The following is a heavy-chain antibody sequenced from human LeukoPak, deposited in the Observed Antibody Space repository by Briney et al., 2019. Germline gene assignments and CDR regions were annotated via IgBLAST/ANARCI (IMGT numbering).Heavy chain of an antibody. V-gene: IGHV3-7*01. CDR2: IKQDGSEK. CDR3: ASARALYSSGWYGLFDY. Sequence: GGSLRLSCAASGFTFSSYWMSWVRQTPGKGLEWVANIKQDGSEKYYVDSVKGRFTISRDNAKNSLYLQMNSLRAEDAAVYYCASARALYSSGWYGLFDYWGQGTLVTVSS. J-gene: IGHJ4*02. D-gene: IGHD6-19*01. CDR1: GFTFSSYW.